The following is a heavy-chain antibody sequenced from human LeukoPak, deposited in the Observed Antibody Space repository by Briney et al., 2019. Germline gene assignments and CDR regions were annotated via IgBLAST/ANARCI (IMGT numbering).Heavy chain of an antibody. Sequence: PGGSLRLPCAASGFTFSSYDMHWVRQPTGKGLEWVSSIGTAGDTYYSHSGKGRFTISRENAKHSLYLHMNSLRAEDTAVYYCAKLWGRCLECLWVKRENDFDYWGQGTLVTVSS. D-gene: IGHD5/OR15-5a*01. CDR1: GFTFSSYD. V-gene: IGHV3-13*01. CDR2: IGTAGDT. J-gene: IGHJ4*02. CDR3: AKLWGRCLECLWVKRENDFDY.